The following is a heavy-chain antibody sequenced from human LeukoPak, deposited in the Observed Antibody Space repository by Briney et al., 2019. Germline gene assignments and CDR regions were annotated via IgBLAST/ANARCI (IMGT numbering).Heavy chain of an antibody. CDR3: ATEASGLSWFDP. J-gene: IGHJ5*02. D-gene: IGHD3-3*01. Sequence: AASVKVSCKASGYTFIDYYIHWVRQAPGQGLEWMGWINPNSGGTNYAQKFQGRVTMTRDTSITATYMELSRLTSDDSAVYFCATEASGLSWFDPWGQGTLVTVSS. V-gene: IGHV1-2*02. CDR1: GYTFIDYY. CDR2: INPNSGGT.